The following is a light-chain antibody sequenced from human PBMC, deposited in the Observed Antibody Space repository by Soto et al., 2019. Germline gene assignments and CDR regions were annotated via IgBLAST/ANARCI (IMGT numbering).Light chain of an antibody. CDR3: SSYTSSSPWV. CDR2: EVS. J-gene: IGLJ3*02. Sequence: QSALTQPASVSGSTGPSITISCTGTSSDVGGYNYVSWYQQHPGKAPKLMIYEVSNRPSGVSNRFSGSKSGNTASLTISGLQAEDEADYHCSSYTSSSPWVFGGGTKLTVL. CDR1: SSDVGGYNY. V-gene: IGLV2-14*01.